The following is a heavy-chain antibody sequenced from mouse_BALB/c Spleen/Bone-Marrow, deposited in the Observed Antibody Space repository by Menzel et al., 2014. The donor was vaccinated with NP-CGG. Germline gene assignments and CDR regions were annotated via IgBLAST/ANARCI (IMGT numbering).Heavy chain of an antibody. CDR1: GFTFSSYG. CDR2: ISSGGSNT. V-gene: IGHV5-6*01. J-gene: IGHJ4*01. CDR3: ARHQRYYAMDY. Sequence: EVQRVESGGDLVKPGGSLKLSCAASGFTFSSYGMSWGRRTPDKRLEWVATISSGGSNTYYPDSVKGRFTISRDNAKNTLYLQMSSLRSGDTAMYYCARHQRYYAMDYWGQGTSVTVSS.